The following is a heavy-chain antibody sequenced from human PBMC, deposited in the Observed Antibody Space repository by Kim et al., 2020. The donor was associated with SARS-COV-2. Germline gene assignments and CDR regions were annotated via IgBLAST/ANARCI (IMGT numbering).Heavy chain of an antibody. J-gene: IGHJ4*02. D-gene: IGHD2-2*01. Sequence: SETLSLTCTVYGGSFSGYYWSWIRQPPGKGLEWIGEINHSGSTIYNPSLKSRVTISVDTSKNQFSLKLSSVTAADTAVYYCTRGSRVKVDYWGQGTLVTV. V-gene: IGHV4-34*01. CDR2: INHSGST. CDR1: GGSFSGYY. CDR3: TRGSRVKVDY.